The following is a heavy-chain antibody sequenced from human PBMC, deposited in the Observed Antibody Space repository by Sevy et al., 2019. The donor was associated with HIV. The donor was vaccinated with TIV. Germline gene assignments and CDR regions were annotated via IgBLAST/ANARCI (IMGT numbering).Heavy chain of an antibody. CDR3: ARRVSLTGTTD. CDR1: GFPFSSYA. D-gene: IGHD1-7*01. J-gene: IGHJ4*02. Sequence: GGSLRLSCAASGFPFSSYAMDWVRQAPGKGLEWVSGISGNGGDTYYADSVKGRFIIYGDNSKNTLHLQINSLRADDTAIYYCARRVSLTGTTDWGQGTMVTVSS. V-gene: IGHV3-23*01. CDR2: ISGNGGDT.